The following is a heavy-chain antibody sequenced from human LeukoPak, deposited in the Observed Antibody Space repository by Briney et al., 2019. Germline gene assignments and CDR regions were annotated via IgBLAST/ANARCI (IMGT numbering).Heavy chain of an antibody. CDR2: MNPNSGNT. V-gene: IGHV1-8*01. Sequence: ASVKVSCKASGYTFTSYGINWVRQATGQGLEWMGWMNPNSGNTGYAQKFQGRVTMTRNTSISTAYMELSSLRSEDTAVYYCARGTAMSDVGWFDPWGQGTLVTVSS. D-gene: IGHD5-18*01. J-gene: IGHJ5*02. CDR1: GYTFTSYG. CDR3: ARGTAMSDVGWFDP.